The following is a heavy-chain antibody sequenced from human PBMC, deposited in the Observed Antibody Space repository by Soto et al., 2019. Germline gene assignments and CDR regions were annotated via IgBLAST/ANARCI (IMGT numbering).Heavy chain of an antibody. CDR1: VFTFSDYG. CDR2: VSGSGGST. V-gene: IGHV3-23*01. J-gene: IGHJ3*02. Sequence: PGESLNISCAASVFTFSDYGMAWVRQAPGKGPEWVSLVSGSGGSTYYADSVKGRFTISRDNSRNSLYLQMSSLKAEDTAIYYCAKSNLTEEYYTDSSRAFDIWGQGTLVTVSS. D-gene: IGHD3-22*01. CDR3: AKSNLTEEYYTDSSRAFDI.